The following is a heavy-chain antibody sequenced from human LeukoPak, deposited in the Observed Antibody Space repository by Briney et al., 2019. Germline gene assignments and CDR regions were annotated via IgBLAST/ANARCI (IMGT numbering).Heavy chain of an antibody. CDR3: AKGTLGYCSGGSCYSGY. CDR2: IRYDGSNK. J-gene: IGHJ4*02. V-gene: IGHV3-30*02. CDR1: GFTFSSYG. D-gene: IGHD2-15*01. Sequence: GGSLRLSCAASGFTFSSYGMHWVRQAPGKGPEWVAFIRYDGSNKYYADSVKGRFTISRDNSKNTLYLQMSSLRAEDTAVYFCAKGTLGYCSGGSCYSGYWGREPWSPSPQ.